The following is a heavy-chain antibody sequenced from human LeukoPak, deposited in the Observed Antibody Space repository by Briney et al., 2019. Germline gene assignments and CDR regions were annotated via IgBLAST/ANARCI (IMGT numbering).Heavy chain of an antibody. D-gene: IGHD6-19*01. V-gene: IGHV3-11*06. CDR2: ISSSDTYT. Sequence: GGSLRLSCAASGFTFSDYYMSWIRQAPGKGLEWVSYISSSDTYTNYADSVKGRFTISRDNAKNSPYLQMNSPRAEDTAVYYCARGPYSSGSSADYWGQGTLVTVSS. CDR1: GFTFSDYY. J-gene: IGHJ4*02. CDR3: ARGPYSSGSSADY.